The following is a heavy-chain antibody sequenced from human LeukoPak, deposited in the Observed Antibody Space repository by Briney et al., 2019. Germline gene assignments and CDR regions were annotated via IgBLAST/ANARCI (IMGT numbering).Heavy chain of an antibody. CDR3: AREDADDAFNI. CDR1: GFTFSSYW. Sequence: PGGSLRLSCAASGFTFSSYWMSWVRQAPGKGLEWVSYISSSGSSTYYGDSVKGRFTISRDNAKNSVYLQMNSLRAEDTAVYHCAREDADDAFNIWGQGTVVTVSS. V-gene: IGHV3-48*04. CDR2: ISSSGSST. J-gene: IGHJ3*02.